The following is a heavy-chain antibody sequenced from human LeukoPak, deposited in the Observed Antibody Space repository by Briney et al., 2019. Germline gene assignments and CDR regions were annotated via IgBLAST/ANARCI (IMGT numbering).Heavy chain of an antibody. CDR3: ARVRGSGWYYFDY. Sequence: GGSLRLSCAASGFTFSSYWMHWVRQAPGKGLVWVSRINSDGSSTSYADSVKGRFTISRDSAKNTLYLQMNSLRAEDTAVYYCARVRGSGWYYFDYWGQGTLVTVSS. CDR2: INSDGSST. D-gene: IGHD6-19*01. CDR1: GFTFSSYW. J-gene: IGHJ4*02. V-gene: IGHV3-74*01.